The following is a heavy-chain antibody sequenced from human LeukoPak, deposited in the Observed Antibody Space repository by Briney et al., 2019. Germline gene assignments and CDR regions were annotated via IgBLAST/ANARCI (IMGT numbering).Heavy chain of an antibody. Sequence: GRSLRLSCAASGFTFDDYAMHWVRQAPGKSLEWVSGISWNSGSIGYADSVKGRFTISRDNAKNSLYLQMNSLRAEDMALYYCAKDKAAYGDYVPYYFDYWGQGTLVTVSS. CDR1: GFTFDDYA. V-gene: IGHV3-9*03. D-gene: IGHD4-17*01. CDR3: AKDKAAYGDYVPYYFDY. J-gene: IGHJ4*02. CDR2: ISWNSGSI.